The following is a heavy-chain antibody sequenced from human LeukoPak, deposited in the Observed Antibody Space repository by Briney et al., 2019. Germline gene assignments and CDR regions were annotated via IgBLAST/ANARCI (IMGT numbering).Heavy chain of an antibody. CDR2: MNPNSGNT. D-gene: IGHD2-15*01. CDR3: AKLGYCSGGSCYDY. V-gene: IGHV1-8*03. CDR1: GYTFTSYD. J-gene: IGHJ4*02. Sequence: ASVKVSCKASGYTFTSYDINWVRQATGQGLEWMGWMNPNSGNTGYAQKFQGRVTITRNTSISTAYMELSSLRSEDTAVYYCAKLGYCSGGSCYDYWGQGTLVTVSS.